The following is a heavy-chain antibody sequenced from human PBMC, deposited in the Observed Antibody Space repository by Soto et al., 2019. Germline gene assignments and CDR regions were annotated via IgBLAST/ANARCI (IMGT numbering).Heavy chain of an antibody. CDR2: IYYSGST. Sequence: QLQLQESGPGLVKPSETLSLTCTVSGGSISSSSYYWGWMRQPPGKGLERIGSIYYSGSTYYNPSLKSRVTPALDTSKNKFSLKLSSVTAADTAVYYCARQPATTVTTPSDYWGQGTLVTVSS. V-gene: IGHV4-39*01. J-gene: IGHJ4*02. CDR3: ARQPATTVTTPSDY. CDR1: GGSISSSSYY. D-gene: IGHD4-17*01.